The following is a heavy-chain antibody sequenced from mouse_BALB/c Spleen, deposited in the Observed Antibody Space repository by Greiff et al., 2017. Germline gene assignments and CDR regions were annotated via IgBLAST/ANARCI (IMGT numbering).Heavy chain of an antibody. CDR1: GFTFSSYG. CDR2: ISSGGSYT. D-gene: IGHD1-1*01. J-gene: IGHJ2*01. CDR3: ARDFVTTVVAGDY. Sequence: EVQVVESGGDLVKPGGSLKLSCAASGFTFSSYGMSWVRQTPDKRLEWVATISSGGSYTYYPDSVKGRFTISRDNAKNTLYLQMSSLKSEDTAMYYCARDFVTTVVAGDYWGQGTTLTVSS. V-gene: IGHV5-6*01.